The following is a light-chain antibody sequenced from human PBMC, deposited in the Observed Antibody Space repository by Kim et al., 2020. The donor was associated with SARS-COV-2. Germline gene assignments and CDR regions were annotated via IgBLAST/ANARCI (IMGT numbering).Light chain of an antibody. CDR1: NFNIGDNY. V-gene: IGLV1-51*01. CDR3: GTWDISLNAGI. J-gene: IGLJ2*01. CDR2: DDN. Sequence: GQKVIIPCSASNFNIGDNYVSWYQQLPASAPKLLIYDDNRRPSGIPDRFSGSNSGTSATLDISGLQSGDEAHYYCGTWDISLNAGIFGGGTQLTVL.